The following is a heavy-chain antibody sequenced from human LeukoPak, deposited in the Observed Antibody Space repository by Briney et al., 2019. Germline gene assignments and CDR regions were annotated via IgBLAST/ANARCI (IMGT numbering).Heavy chain of an antibody. Sequence: PSETLSLTCAVYGESFSGYYWSWIRQPPGKGLEWIGEINHSGSTNYNPSLKSRVTISVDTSKNQFSLKLSSVTAADTAVYYCARGARTPSGYGSRTAGRANWFDPWGQGTLVTVSS. J-gene: IGHJ5*02. CDR2: INHSGST. V-gene: IGHV4-34*01. D-gene: IGHD5-12*01. CDR1: GESFSGYY. CDR3: ARGARTPSGYGSRTAGRANWFDP.